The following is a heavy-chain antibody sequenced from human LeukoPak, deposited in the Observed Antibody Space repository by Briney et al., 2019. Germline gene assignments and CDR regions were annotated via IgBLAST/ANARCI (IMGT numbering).Heavy chain of an antibody. D-gene: IGHD6-13*01. J-gene: IGHJ4*02. CDR2: ISYDGSNK. V-gene: IGHV3-30*14. Sequence: GRSLRLSCAASGFTFSSYAMHWVRQAPGKGLEWVAVISYDGSNKYYADSVKGRFTISRDNSKNTLYLQMNSLRAEDTAVYYCAGGSSSHDYWGQGTLVTVSS. CDR3: AGGSSSHDY. CDR1: GFTFSSYA.